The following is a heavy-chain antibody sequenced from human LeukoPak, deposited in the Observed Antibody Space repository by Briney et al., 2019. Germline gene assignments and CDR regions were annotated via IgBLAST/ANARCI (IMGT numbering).Heavy chain of an antibody. CDR2: MNPNSGNT. V-gene: IGHV1-8*01. J-gene: IGHJ4*02. Sequence: ASVKVSCKASGYTFTSYDINWVRQATGQGLEWMGWMNPNSGNTGYAQKFQGRVTMTRDMSTSTVYMELSSLRSEDTAVYYCARSLVPVDYWGQGTLVTVSS. CDR1: GYTFTSYD. D-gene: IGHD6-13*01. CDR3: ARSLVPVDY.